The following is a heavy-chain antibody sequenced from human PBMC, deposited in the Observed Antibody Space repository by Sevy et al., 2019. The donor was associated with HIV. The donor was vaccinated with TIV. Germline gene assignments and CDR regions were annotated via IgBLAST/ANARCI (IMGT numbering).Heavy chain of an antibody. Sequence: GGSLRLSCAASGFTFSDYYMSWIRQAPGKGLEGVSYISSSGSTIYYADSVKGRFTISRDNAKNSLYLQMNSLRAEDTAVYYCARDKGYDFWSQYYYYGMDVWGQGTTVTVSS. CDR3: ARDKGYDFWSQYYYYGMDV. V-gene: IGHV3-11*01. J-gene: IGHJ6*02. CDR1: GFTFSDYY. D-gene: IGHD3-3*01. CDR2: ISSSGSTI.